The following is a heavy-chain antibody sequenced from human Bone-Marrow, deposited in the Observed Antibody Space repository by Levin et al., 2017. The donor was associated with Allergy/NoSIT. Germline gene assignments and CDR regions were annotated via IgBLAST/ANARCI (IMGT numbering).Heavy chain of an antibody. V-gene: IGHV3-30*18. Sequence: GGSLRLSCAASGFTFSSYGMHWVRQAPGKGLEWVAVISYDGSNKYYADSVKGRFTISRDNSKNTLYLQMNSLRAEDTAVYYCAKDVGFLLWFGELTFDYWGQGTLVTVSS. CDR1: GFTFSSYG. J-gene: IGHJ4*02. D-gene: IGHD3-10*01. CDR3: AKDVGFLLWFGELTFDY. CDR2: ISYDGSNK.